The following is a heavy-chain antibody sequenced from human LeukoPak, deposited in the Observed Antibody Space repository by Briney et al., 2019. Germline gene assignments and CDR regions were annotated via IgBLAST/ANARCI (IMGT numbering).Heavy chain of an antibody. V-gene: IGHV3-23*01. J-gene: IGHJ4*02. Sequence: GGSLRLSCAASGFTFSNYAMNWVRQAPGRGLEWVSAISGSGGSTYYADSVKGRFTISRDNSKNTLYLQMNSLRAEDTAVYYCAKDLAGSGSYSFDYWGQGTLVTVPS. CDR2: ISGSGGST. CDR1: GFTFSNYA. CDR3: AKDLAGSGSYSFDY. D-gene: IGHD1-26*01.